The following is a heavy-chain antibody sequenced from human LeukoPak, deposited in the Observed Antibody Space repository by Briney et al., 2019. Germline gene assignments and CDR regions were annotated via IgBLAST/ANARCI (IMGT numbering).Heavy chain of an antibody. V-gene: IGHV4-59*12. D-gene: IGHD2-15*01. CDR1: GASIINYY. J-gene: IGHJ4*02. CDR2: IYYSGSS. CDR3: AREGRSSTPGY. Sequence: PSETLSLTCSVSGASIINYYWTWIRQPPGKGLEWIGDIYYSGSSKYNPSLKSRVTMSVDTSKTQFSLKLSSVTAADTAVYYCAREGRSSTPGYWGQGTLVTVSS.